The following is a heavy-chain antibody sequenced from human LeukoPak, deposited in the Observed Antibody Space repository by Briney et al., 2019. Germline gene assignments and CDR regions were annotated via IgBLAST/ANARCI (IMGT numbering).Heavy chain of an antibody. Sequence: PGGSLRLSCAASGFTFSSYAMHWVRQAPGKGLEWVAVISYDGSNKYYADSVKGRFTISRDNAKNSLYLQMSSLRAEDTALYYCAKDIGTGGTGWYFDLWGRGTLVTVSS. J-gene: IGHJ2*01. CDR3: AKDIGTGGTGWYFDL. CDR1: GFTFSSYA. CDR2: ISYDGSNK. V-gene: IGHV3-30-3*01. D-gene: IGHD6-13*01.